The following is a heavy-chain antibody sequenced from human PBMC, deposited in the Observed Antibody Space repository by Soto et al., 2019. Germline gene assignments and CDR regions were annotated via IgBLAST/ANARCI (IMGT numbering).Heavy chain of an antibody. Sequence: EVQLVESGGGLVKPGGSLRLSCAASGFTFSSYSMNWVRQAPGKGLEWVSSISSSSSYIYYADSVKGRFTISRDNAKNSLYLQMNSLRAEDTAVYYCARVVLIAAAGFFDYWGQGTLVTVSS. D-gene: IGHD6-13*01. V-gene: IGHV3-21*01. J-gene: IGHJ4*02. CDR1: GFTFSSYS. CDR3: ARVVLIAAAGFFDY. CDR2: ISSSSSYI.